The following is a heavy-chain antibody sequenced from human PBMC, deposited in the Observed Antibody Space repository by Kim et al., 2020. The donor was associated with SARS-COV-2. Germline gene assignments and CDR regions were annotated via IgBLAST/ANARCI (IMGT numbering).Heavy chain of an antibody. D-gene: IGHD2-21*02. CDR1: GGSISSYY. CDR3: ARLYGGNSGVVDY. J-gene: IGHJ4*02. CDR2: IYYSGST. Sequence: LSLTCTVSGGSISSYYWSWIRQPPGKGLEWIGYIYYSGSTNYNPSLKSRVTISVDTSKNQFSLKLSSVTAADTAVYYCARLYGGNSGVVDYWGQGTLVTVSS. V-gene: IGHV4-59*08.